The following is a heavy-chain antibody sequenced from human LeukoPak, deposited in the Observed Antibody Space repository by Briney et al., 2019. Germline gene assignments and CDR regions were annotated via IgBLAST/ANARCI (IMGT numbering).Heavy chain of an antibody. CDR3: ARTYDHVDY. CDR1: GGSISSYY. J-gene: IGHJ4*02. D-gene: IGHD3-22*01. Sequence: SETLSLTCTVSGGSISSYYWSWIRQPPGKGLEWIGYIYYSGSTNYNPSLKSRVTISVDTSKNQFSLKLSSVTAADTAVNYCARTYDHVDYWGQGTLVTVSS. CDR2: IYYSGST. V-gene: IGHV4-59*01.